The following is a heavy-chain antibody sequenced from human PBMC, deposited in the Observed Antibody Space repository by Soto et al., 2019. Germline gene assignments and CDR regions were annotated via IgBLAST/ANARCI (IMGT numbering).Heavy chain of an antibody. CDR1: GYTFTSYD. CDR3: AILLWFGEAKNWFDP. D-gene: IGHD3-10*01. CDR2: MNPNSGNT. Sequence: ASVKVSCKASGYTFTSYDINWVRQATGQGLEWMGWMNPNSGNTGYAQKFQGRVTMTRNTSISTAYMELSSLRSEDTAVYYCAILLWFGEAKNWFDPWGQGTLVTVSS. J-gene: IGHJ5*02. V-gene: IGHV1-8*01.